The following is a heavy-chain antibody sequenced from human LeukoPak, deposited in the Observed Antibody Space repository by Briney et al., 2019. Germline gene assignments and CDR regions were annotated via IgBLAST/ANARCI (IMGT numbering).Heavy chain of an antibody. CDR2: IRYDGSNK. J-gene: IGHJ3*02. CDR3: ARDRGGSYYNSHAFDI. V-gene: IGHV3-30*02. D-gene: IGHD1-26*01. Sequence: PGGSLRLSCAASGFTFSSYGMHWVRQAPGKGLEWVAFIRYDGSNKYYADSVKGRFTISRDNSKNTLYLQMNSLRAEDTAVYYCARDRGGSYYNSHAFDIWGQGTMVTVSS. CDR1: GFTFSSYG.